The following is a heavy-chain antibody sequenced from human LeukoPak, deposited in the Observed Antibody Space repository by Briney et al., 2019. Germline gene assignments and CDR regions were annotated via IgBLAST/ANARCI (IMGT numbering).Heavy chain of an antibody. CDR2: ISVTGSST. Sequence: PGGSLRLSCAASGFAFKNYAMSWVRQAPGKGLEWVSGISVTGSSTYYADSVKGRFTVSRDNSKNILFLQIDSLRADDTAVYYCAKETYDSSGYYHGGYSDYWGQGILVTVSS. CDR1: GFAFKNYA. CDR3: AKETYDSSGYYHGGYSDY. D-gene: IGHD3-22*01. J-gene: IGHJ4*02. V-gene: IGHV3-23*01.